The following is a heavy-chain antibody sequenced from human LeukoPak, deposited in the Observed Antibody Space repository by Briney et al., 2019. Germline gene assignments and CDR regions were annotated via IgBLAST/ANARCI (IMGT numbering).Heavy chain of an antibody. J-gene: IGHJ4*02. V-gene: IGHV4-59*12. D-gene: IGHD5-18*01. Sequence: PSETLTLTCTVSGGTISSYYWSWIRQPPGKGLEWIGYINYSGSTNYNPSLKSRVTISVDTSKNQLSLKPSSVTAADTAVYYCARGAGYSYGVWGQGTLVPVSS. CDR2: INYSGST. CDR3: ARGAGYSYGV. CDR1: GGTISSYY.